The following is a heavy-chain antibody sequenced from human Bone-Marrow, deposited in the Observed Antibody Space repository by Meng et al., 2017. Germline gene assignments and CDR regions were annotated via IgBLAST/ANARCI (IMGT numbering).Heavy chain of an antibody. D-gene: IGHD6-13*01. Sequence: GGSLRLSCAASGFTFSSYAMSWVRQAPGKGLEWVSAISGSGGSTYYADSVKGRFTISRDNSKNTLYLQMNSLRAEDTAVYYCAKKPSTGYSSSWGFDYWGQGTLVTVSS. V-gene: IGHV3-23*01. CDR2: ISGSGGST. CDR3: AKKPSTGYSSSWGFDY. J-gene: IGHJ4*02. CDR1: GFTFSSYA.